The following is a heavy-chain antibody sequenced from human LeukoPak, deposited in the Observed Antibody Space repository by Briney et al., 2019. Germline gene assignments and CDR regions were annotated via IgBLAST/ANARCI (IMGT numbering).Heavy chain of an antibody. CDR1: GFTFSSYN. CDR2: ISSSSSYI. CDR3: AREVQYYDILTGYYFDY. D-gene: IGHD3-9*01. Sequence: GRSLRLSCAASGFTFSSYNMNWVRQAPGKGLEWVSSISSSSSYIYYADSVKGRFTISRDNAKNSLYLQMNSLRAEDTAVYYCAREVQYYDILTGYYFDYWGQGTLVTVSS. J-gene: IGHJ4*02. V-gene: IGHV3-21*01.